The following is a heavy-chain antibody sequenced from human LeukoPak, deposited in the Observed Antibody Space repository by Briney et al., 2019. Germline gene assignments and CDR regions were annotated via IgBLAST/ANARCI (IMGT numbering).Heavy chain of an antibody. Sequence: GASVKVSCKASGYTFTSYGISWVRQAPGQGLEWMGWISAYNGNTNYAQKLQGRVTMTTDTSTSTAYMQLRSLRSDDTAVYYCARDLRVSNYYDSSGYDYWGQGTLVTVSA. CDR1: GYTFTSYG. CDR3: ARDLRVSNYYDSSGYDY. J-gene: IGHJ4*02. D-gene: IGHD3-22*01. CDR2: ISAYNGNT. V-gene: IGHV1-18*01.